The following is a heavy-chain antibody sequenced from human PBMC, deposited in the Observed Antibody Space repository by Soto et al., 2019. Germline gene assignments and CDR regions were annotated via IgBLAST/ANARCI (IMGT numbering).Heavy chain of an antibody. CDR2: IIPIFPTP. J-gene: IGHJ6*02. CDR3: ARDNGLQQSAWNSCSSIDV. D-gene: IGHD1-7*01. V-gene: IGHV1-69*12. Sequence: QVQLVQSGAEVKKPGSSVTVSCKASGGTFGNSAISWVRQAPGQGLEWMGGIIPIFPTPDYAQKFQGRVTITADESTSRASKESTSLRSEEPAINYCARDNGLQQSAWNSCSSIDVWRQGTRVNLPS. CDR1: GGTFGNSA.